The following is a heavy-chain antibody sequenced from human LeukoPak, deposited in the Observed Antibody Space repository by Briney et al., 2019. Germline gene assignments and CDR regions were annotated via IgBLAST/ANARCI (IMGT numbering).Heavy chain of an antibody. CDR3: ARSRYCSSTSCYGFLDY. D-gene: IGHD2-2*01. CDR1: GFTFSTYG. V-gene: IGHV3-33*01. J-gene: IGHJ4*02. Sequence: PGRPLRLSCAASGFTFSTYGMHWVRKAPGKGLQWVAVIWYDGSNKQYADSVKGRFTISRDNSKNTLYLQMNSLRAEDTAVYYCARSRYCSSTSCYGFLDYWGQGTLVTVSS. CDR2: IWYDGSNK.